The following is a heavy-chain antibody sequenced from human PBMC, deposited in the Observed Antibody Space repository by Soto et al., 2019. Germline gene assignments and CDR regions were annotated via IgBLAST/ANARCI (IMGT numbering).Heavy chain of an antibody. Sequence: SVKVSCKASGFTFTSSAVQWVRQARGQRLEWIGWIVVGSGKTNYAQKFQERVTITRDMSTSTAYMELSSLRSEDTAVYYCAAPRRYFDWLADYYGMDVWGQGTTVTVSS. J-gene: IGHJ6*02. CDR1: GFTFTSSA. D-gene: IGHD3-9*01. V-gene: IGHV1-58*01. CDR3: AAPRRYFDWLADYYGMDV. CDR2: IVVGSGKT.